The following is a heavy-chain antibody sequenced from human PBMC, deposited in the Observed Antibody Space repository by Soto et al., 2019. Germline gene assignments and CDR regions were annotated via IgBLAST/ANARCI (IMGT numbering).Heavy chain of an antibody. Sequence: EVQLLESGGGLVQPGGSLRLSCAASGFTFSSYDMSWVRQAPGKGLEWVSAISGSGRSTYYPDSVKGRFTISRDNSKKTLYLQMNSLRAEDTAVYYCAKFIYRSWLVFFDYWGQGTLVTVSS. CDR2: ISGSGRST. D-gene: IGHD6-19*01. J-gene: IGHJ4*02. CDR1: GFTFSSYD. CDR3: AKFIYRSWLVFFDY. V-gene: IGHV3-23*01.